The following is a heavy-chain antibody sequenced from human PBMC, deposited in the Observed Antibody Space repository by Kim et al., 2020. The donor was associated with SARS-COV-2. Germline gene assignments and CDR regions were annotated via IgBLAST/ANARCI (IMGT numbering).Heavy chain of an antibody. CDR3: ASWGAIAAAGTGAFDI. CDR2: ISYDGSNK. CDR1: GFTFSSYG. Sequence: GGSLRLSCAASGFTFSSYGMHWVRQAPGKGLEWVAVISYDGSNKYYADSVKGRFTISRDNSKNTLYLQMNSLRAEDTAVYYCASWGAIAAAGTGAFDIWG. J-gene: IGHJ3*02. V-gene: IGHV3-33*05. D-gene: IGHD6-13*01.